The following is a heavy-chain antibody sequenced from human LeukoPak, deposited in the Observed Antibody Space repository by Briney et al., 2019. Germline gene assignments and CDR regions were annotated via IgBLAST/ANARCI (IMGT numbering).Heavy chain of an antibody. Sequence: GGSLRLSCAASGFTFSSYSMKWVRQAPGKGLEWVASIGTTSSYIYYADSAKGRFTISRDNAKNSLYLQMNSLRAEDTAVYYCANGMDPDYWGQGTLVTVSS. D-gene: IGHD1-26*01. CDR1: GFTFSSYS. J-gene: IGHJ4*02. V-gene: IGHV3-21*01. CDR2: IGTTSSYI. CDR3: ANGMDPDY.